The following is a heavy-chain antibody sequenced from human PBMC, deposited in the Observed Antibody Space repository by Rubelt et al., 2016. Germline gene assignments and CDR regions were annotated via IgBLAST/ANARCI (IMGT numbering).Heavy chain of an antibody. J-gene: IGHJ3*02. CDR1: GFNVGSSY. Sequence: GGSLRLSCAASGFNVGSSYMSWVRQAPGKGLEWASVIYSGGPTHHAESVQGRFTISRDTSKNTLFLQMHSLRGEDTAVYYCARDDDYSRLASDIWGQGTLVTVSS. V-gene: IGHV3-53*01. CDR2: IYSGGPT. D-gene: IGHD3-16*01. CDR3: ARDDDYSRLASDI.